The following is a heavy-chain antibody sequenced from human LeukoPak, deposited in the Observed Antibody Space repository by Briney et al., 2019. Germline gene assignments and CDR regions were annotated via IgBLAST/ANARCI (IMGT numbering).Heavy chain of an antibody. Sequence: SETLSLTCTVSGGSISSADYYWSWIRQPPGKGLEWIGYIYYSGSTNYNPSLKSRVTISVDTSKNQFSLKLSSVTAADTAVYYCARLANWFDPWGQGTLVTVSS. J-gene: IGHJ5*02. CDR2: IYYSGST. V-gene: IGHV4-61*08. CDR3: ARLANWFDP. CDR1: GGSISSADYY. D-gene: IGHD2-15*01.